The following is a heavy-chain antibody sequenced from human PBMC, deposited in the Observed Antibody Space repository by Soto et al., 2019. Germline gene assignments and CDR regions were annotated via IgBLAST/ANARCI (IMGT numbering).Heavy chain of an antibody. V-gene: IGHV1-3*01. CDR3: ARSYGDYYGYYDGMDV. D-gene: IGHD4-17*01. J-gene: IGHJ6*02. CDR2: INAGNGNT. CDR1: GYTFTSYA. Sequence: ASVKVSCKASGYTFTSYAMHWVRQAPGQRLEWMGWINAGNGNTKYSQKFQGRVTITRDTSASTAYMELSSLRSEDTAVYYCARSYGDYYGYYDGMDVWGQGTTVTVSS.